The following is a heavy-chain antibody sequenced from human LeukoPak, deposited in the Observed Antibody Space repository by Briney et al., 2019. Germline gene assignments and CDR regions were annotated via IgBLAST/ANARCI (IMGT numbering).Heavy chain of an antibody. CDR1: GGSISSYY. CDR3: ARVPGATANWYFDL. J-gene: IGHJ2*01. CDR2: IYTSGST. V-gene: IGHV4-4*07. D-gene: IGHD3-10*01. Sequence: SETLSLTCTVSGGSISSYYWSWIRQPAGKGLEWIGRIYTSGSTNYNPSLKSRVTMSVDTSKNQFSLKLSSVTAADTVVYYCARVPGATANWYFDLWGRGTLVTVSS.